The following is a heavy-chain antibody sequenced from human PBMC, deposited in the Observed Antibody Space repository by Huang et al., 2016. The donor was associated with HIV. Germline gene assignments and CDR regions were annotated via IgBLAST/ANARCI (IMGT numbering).Heavy chain of an antibody. D-gene: IGHD1-7*01. CDR2: IKRKTERGTT. J-gene: IGHJ3*02. V-gene: IGHV3-15*07. CDR3: TTGTRDYLNAFDI. Sequence: EVQLVESGGGLVKPGGSLRLSCELSGFSFSSAWVNWVRQAPGKGLECVGRIKRKTERGTTDYAAPVKGRFTISRDDSKNTLYLQMNSLKTEDTGVYYCTTGTRDYLNAFDIWGQGTKVTVSS. CDR1: GFSFSSAW.